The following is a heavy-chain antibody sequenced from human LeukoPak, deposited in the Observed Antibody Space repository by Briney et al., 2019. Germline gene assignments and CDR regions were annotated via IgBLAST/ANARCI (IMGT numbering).Heavy chain of an antibody. D-gene: IGHD3-3*01. CDR1: GGTFSSYA. V-gene: IGHV1-69*04. Sequence: SVKVSCKASGGTFSSYAISWVRQAPGQGLEWMGRILPIIHIPDYAQKFQDRVTITADTSTNTAYMELGSLRSEDTAVYYCARETEDDSIFGVVFGPLDYWGQGTLVTVSS. CDR3: ARETEDDSIFGVVFGPLDY. CDR2: ILPIIHIP. J-gene: IGHJ4*02.